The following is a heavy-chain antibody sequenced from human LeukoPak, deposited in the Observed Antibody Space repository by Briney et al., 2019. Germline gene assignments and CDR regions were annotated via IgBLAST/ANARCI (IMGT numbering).Heavy chain of an antibody. CDR1: GFPFSSYS. Sequence: GGSLRLSCAASGFPFSSYSMTWVRQSPGKGLEWVATIRPDGTTKFYVDSVKGRFTISRDNALNSLYLQMNSLRAEDMAIYYCARSIPYGTTWYGRSDYWGQGALVTVSS. CDR2: IRPDGTTK. V-gene: IGHV3-7*03. CDR3: ARSIPYGTTWYGRSDY. J-gene: IGHJ4*02. D-gene: IGHD6-13*01.